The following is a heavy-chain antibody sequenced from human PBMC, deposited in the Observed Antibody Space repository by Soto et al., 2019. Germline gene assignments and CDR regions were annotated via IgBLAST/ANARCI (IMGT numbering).Heavy chain of an antibody. D-gene: IGHD3-9*01. CDR1: GGSSSSGGYY. J-gene: IGHJ4*02. Sequence: SETLSLTCTVSGGSSSSGGYYWSWIRQHPGKGLEWIGYIYYGGSTYYNPSLKSRVTISVDTSKNQFSLKLSSVTAPDTAVYYCARLLTYYDILTGYLKPDQFDYWGQGTLVTVSS. CDR3: ARLLTYYDILTGYLKPDQFDY. V-gene: IGHV4-31*03. CDR2: IYYGGST.